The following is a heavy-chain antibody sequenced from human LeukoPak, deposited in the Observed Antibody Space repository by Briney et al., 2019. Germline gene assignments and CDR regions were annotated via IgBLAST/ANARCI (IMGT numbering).Heavy chain of an antibody. V-gene: IGHV1-69*05. D-gene: IGHD3-22*01. CDR1: ARTFSSYA. CDR3: ATQYYYDSSGDY. Sequence: SVKVSCKASARTFSSYAISWVRQAPGQGLEWMGGIIPIFGTANYAQKFQGRVTITTDESTSTAYMELSSLRSEDTAVYYCATQYYYDSSGDYWGQGTLVTVSS. CDR2: IIPIFGTA. J-gene: IGHJ4*02.